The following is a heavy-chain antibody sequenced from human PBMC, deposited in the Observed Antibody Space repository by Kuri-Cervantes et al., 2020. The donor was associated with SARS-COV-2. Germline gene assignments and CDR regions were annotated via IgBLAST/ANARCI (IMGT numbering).Heavy chain of an antibody. CDR1: GRSITSDYL. CDR2: SFYSGST. J-gene: IGHJ4*03. Sequence: SETLSPTCTVSGRSITSDYLWGWIRQPPGKGVEWIGNSFYSGSTFYNPSLKSRVTISVDTSKNQFSLELSSVTAADTAVYYCARATLVRYFDCLSQGTTVTVSS. V-gene: IGHV4-39*01. CDR3: ARATLVRYFDC. D-gene: IGHD2-2*01.